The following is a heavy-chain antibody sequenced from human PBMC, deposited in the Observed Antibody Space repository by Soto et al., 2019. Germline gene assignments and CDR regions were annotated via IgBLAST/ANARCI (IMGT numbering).Heavy chain of an antibody. CDR2: IWYDGTVK. Sequence: QVQLVESGGGVVQPGRSLRLACAASGFTFSSYGMHWVRQAPGKGLEWVAVIWYDGTVKYYGDSVKGRFIISRDNSKNXLSXQMNSLRAEDTAVYYCARDRSVALVWFGEFDAFDIWGQGTIVTVSS. D-gene: IGHD3-10*01. V-gene: IGHV3-33*01. J-gene: IGHJ3*02. CDR1: GFTFSSYG. CDR3: ARDRSVALVWFGEFDAFDI.